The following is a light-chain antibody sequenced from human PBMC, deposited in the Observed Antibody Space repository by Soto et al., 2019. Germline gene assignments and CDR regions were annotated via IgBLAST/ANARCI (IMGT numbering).Light chain of an antibody. V-gene: IGLV1-47*01. CDR2: RNN. CDR1: SSNIGSNY. J-gene: IGLJ3*02. Sequence: QSVLTQPPSASGTPGQRVTISCSGSSSNIGSNYVYWYQQLPGTAPKLLIYRNNQRPSGVPDRFSGSKSGTSASLAISGLGNEDEANDYCAAWDDSLSGVVFGGGTKLTVL. CDR3: AAWDDSLSGVV.